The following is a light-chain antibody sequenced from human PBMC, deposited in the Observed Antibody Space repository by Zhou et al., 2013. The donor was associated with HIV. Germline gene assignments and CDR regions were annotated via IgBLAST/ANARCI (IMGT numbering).Light chain of an antibody. Sequence: DIQMTQSPSSLSASVGDRVTITCRASQNINTYLNWYQQKPGRAPKVLIYEASNLQSGVPSRFSGSGSVTDFTLTIDSLQPEDFGTYYCQQSYTTPETFGGGPRWRSN. V-gene: IGKV1-39*01. CDR3: QQSYTTPET. J-gene: IGKJ4*01. CDR2: EAS. CDR1: QNINTY.